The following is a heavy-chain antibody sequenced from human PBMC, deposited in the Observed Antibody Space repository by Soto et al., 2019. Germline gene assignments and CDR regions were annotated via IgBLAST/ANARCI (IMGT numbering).Heavy chain of an antibody. V-gene: IGHV3-53*01. Sequence: PGGSLRLSCAASGFTVSSNYMSWVRQAPGKGLEWVSVIYSGGSTYYADSVKGRFTISRDNSKNTLYLQMNSLRAEDTAVYYCARVREMATVSHWGQGTTVTVSS. J-gene: IGHJ6*02. CDR1: GFTVSSNY. CDR3: ARVREMATVSH. CDR2: IYSGGST. D-gene: IGHD5-12*01.